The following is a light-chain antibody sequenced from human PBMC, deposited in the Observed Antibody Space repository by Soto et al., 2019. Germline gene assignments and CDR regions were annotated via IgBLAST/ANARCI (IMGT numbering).Light chain of an antibody. CDR2: GAS. Sequence: VVMTQSPATLSVSPGERATLSCRANQTISSNLAWYQQKPGQAPRLLIYGASTRATGIPARFSGSGSGTEFTLTISSLQSEDFAVYYCQQYDNWPRTFGQGTKVDIK. CDR1: QTISSN. CDR3: QQYDNWPRT. V-gene: IGKV3-15*01. J-gene: IGKJ1*01.